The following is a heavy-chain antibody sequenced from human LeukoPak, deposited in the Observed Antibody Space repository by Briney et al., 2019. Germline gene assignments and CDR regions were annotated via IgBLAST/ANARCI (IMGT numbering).Heavy chain of an antibody. V-gene: IGHV1-2*02. CDR1: GYTFTGYY. J-gene: IGHJ6*02. D-gene: IGHD6-13*01. Sequence: GASVKVSCKASGYTFTGYYMHCVREAPGHGLEWRGGINPKSSGTNYAQNFQCRVTITRDTSLSTAYLQLSRLRSHAPPGYYCARDGIAAAVSPYYYYGMDVWGQGTTVTVSS. CDR2: INPKSSGT. CDR3: ARDGIAAAVSPYYYYGMDV.